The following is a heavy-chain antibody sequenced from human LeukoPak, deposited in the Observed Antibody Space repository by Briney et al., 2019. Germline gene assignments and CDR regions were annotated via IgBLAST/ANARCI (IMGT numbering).Heavy chain of an antibody. Sequence: ASVKVSCKASGYTFTSYGISWVRQAPGQGLEWMGWISAYNGNTNYAQKLQGRVTMTTDTSTSTAYMELSSLRSEDTAVYYCARAGDDYGDYAWEYWGQGTLVTVSS. CDR1: GYTFTSYG. CDR2: ISAYNGNT. CDR3: ARAGDDYGDYAWEY. J-gene: IGHJ4*02. D-gene: IGHD4-17*01. V-gene: IGHV1-18*01.